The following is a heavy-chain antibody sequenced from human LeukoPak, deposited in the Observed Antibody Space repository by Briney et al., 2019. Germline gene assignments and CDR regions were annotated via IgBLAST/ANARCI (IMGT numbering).Heavy chain of an antibody. CDR1: GFTFSSYG. J-gene: IGHJ4*02. V-gene: IGHV3-15*01. D-gene: IGHD2-2*01. CDR2: INYKTNGATA. Sequence: GRSLRLSCAASGFTFSSYGMHWVRQAPGKGLEWIGRINYKTNGATADYAAPVKGRFTISRDDSKDTLFLQMNSLRAEDTAVYYCAKGENTAGHCSSTRCSIPLDYWGPGTLVTVSS. CDR3: AKGENTAGHCSSTRCSIPLDY.